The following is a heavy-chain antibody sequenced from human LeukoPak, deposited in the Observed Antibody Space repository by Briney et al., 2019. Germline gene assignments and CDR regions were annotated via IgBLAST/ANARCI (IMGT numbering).Heavy chain of an antibody. V-gene: IGHV4-61*01. J-gene: IGHJ4*02. D-gene: IGHD6-13*01. CDR3: ARYSIAGPYYFDY. CDR1: GGSVSSGSFY. CDR2: IYYSGST. Sequence: SETLSLTCTVSGGSVSSGSFYWSWIRQPPGKGLEWMGYIYYSGSTSYNPSLKSRVTISLDTSKNQFSLKLSSVTAADTAVYFCARYSIAGPYYFDYWGQGTLVTVSS.